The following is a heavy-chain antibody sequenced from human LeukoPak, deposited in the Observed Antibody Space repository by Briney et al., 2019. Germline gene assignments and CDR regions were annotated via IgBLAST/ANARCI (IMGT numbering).Heavy chain of an antibody. CDR3: AKTGTTALLALDY. D-gene: IGHD1-1*01. Sequence: GGSLRLSCAASGFTFDDYAMHWVRQAPGKGLEWVSLISGDGGSTYYADSVKGRFTISRDNSKNSLYLQMNSLRTEDTASYYCAKTGTTALLALDYWGQGTLVTVSS. CDR1: GFTFDDYA. J-gene: IGHJ4*02. CDR2: ISGDGGST. V-gene: IGHV3-43*02.